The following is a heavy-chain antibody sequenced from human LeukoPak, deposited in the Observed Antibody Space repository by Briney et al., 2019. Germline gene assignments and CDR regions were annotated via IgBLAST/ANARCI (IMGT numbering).Heavy chain of an antibody. CDR1: GGSISSGGYY. D-gene: IGHD3-22*01. J-gene: IGHJ3*02. CDR2: IYYSGST. CDR3: ARGDYYDSSGYYDAFDI. V-gene: IGHV4-31*03. Sequence: SQTLSLTCTVSGGSISSGGYYWSCIRPHPGKGLEWIGYIYYSGSTYSNPSLKSRVTISVDTSKNQFSLKLSSVTAADTAVYYCARGDYYDSSGYYDAFDIWGQGTMVTVSS.